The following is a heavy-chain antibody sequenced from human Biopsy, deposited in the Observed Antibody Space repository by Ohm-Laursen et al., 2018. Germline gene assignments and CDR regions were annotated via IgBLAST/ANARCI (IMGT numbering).Heavy chain of an antibody. J-gene: IGHJ2*01. Sequence: SSVKVSCKVSGGTFTNHAVGWVRQAPGQGLGWVGSSIPLFNTANYADKFQGRVTLTADKSTTTAYMELSSLRSEDTAIYYCARFPLGAYDDSGSYRAVEHWYFDLWGRGTLVTVSS. D-gene: IGHD3-22*01. CDR1: GGTFTNHA. CDR3: ARFPLGAYDDSGSYRAVEHWYFDL. V-gene: IGHV1-69*06. CDR2: SIPLFNTA.